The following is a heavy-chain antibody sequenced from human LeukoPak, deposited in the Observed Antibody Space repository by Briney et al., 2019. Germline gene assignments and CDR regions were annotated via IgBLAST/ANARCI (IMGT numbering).Heavy chain of an antibody. V-gene: IGHV1-69*13. CDR1: GGTFSSYA. J-gene: IGHJ4*02. Sequence: SVKVSCKASGGTFSSYAISWVRQAPGQGLEWMGGIIPIFGTANYAQKFQGRVTITADESTSTAYMELSSLRSEDTAGYYCARLPPGIVGATADYWGQGTLVTVSS. CDR3: ARLPPGIVGATADY. D-gene: IGHD1-26*01. CDR2: IIPIFGTA.